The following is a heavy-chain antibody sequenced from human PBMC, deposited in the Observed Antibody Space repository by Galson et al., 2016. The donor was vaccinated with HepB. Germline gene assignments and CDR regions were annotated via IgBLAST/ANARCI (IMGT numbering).Heavy chain of an antibody. V-gene: IGHV3-15*01. D-gene: IGHD5-18*01. CDR1: GFTFSRAW. CDR3: TTSSTRGYTYGPSAY. J-gene: IGHJ4*02. CDR2: IKSYTDGGTT. Sequence: SLRLSCAASGFTFSRAWMSWVRQAPGKGLEWVGRIKSYTDGGTTEYAAPMKGRFTFSRDESNNRLYLQMNSLKTEDTAVYYCTTSSTRGYTYGPSAYWGRGTLVSVS.